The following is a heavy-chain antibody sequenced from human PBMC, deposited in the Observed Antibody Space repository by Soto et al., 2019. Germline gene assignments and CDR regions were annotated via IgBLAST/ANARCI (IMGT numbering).Heavy chain of an antibody. D-gene: IGHD1-26*01. J-gene: IGHJ4*02. CDR1: GYTFTGYY. Sequence: RASVKVSCKASGYTFTGYYMHWVRQAPGQGLEWMGWINPNSSGTNYAQKFQGRVTMTRDTSISTAYMELSRLRSDDTAVYYCARDNLFYSHRTFDYWGQGTLVTVSS. CDR2: INPNSSGT. V-gene: IGHV1-2*02. CDR3: ARDNLFYSHRTFDY.